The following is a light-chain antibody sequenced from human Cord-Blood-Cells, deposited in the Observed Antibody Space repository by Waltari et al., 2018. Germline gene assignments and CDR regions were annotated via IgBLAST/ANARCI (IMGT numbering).Light chain of an antibody. V-gene: IGKV1-39*01. J-gene: IGKJ4*01. Sequence: GDRVTITCRASQSISSYLNWYQQKPGKAPKLLIYAASSLQSGVPSRFSGSGSGTDFTLTISSLQPEDFATYYCQQSYSTLLTFGRGTKVEIK. CDR2: AAS. CDR3: QQSYSTLLT. CDR1: QSISSY.